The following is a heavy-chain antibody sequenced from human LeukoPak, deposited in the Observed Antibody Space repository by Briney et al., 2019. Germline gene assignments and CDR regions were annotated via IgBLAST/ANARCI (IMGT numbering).Heavy chain of an antibody. V-gene: IGHV3-20*04. CDR1: GVTVSGTY. D-gene: IGHD3-10*01. J-gene: IGHJ4*02. CDR2: INWNGGST. CDR3: ARDTSSSYGSGSDY. Sequence: PGGSLRLSCAASGVTVSGTYMSWVRQAPGKGLEWVSGINWNGGSTGYADSVKGRFTISRDNAKNSLYLQMNSLRAEDTALYYCARDTSSSYGSGSDYWGQGTLVTVSS.